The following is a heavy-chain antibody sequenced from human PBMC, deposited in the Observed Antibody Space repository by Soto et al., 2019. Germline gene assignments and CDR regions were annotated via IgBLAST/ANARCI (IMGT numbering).Heavy chain of an antibody. CDR2: INPNSGGT. V-gene: IGHV1-2*02. Sequence: GASVKVSCKTSGYTFIGYYMHWVRQAPGQGLEWMGWINPNSGGTDYAQNFQGRVTMTWDTSISTAYMGLSRLRSDDTAVYYCAKDAVGELLPPFNWFDPWGQGTLVTVSS. CDR1: GYTFIGYY. CDR3: AKDAVGELLPPFNWFDP. J-gene: IGHJ5*02. D-gene: IGHD3-10*01.